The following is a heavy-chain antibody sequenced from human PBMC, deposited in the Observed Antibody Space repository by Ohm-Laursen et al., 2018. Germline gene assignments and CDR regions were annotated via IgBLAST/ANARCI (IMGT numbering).Heavy chain of an antibody. V-gene: IGHV3-23*01. Sequence: GSLRLSCAASGFTFSSYAMSWVRQAPGKGLECVSSISDSGVDTHYADSVRGRFTISRDNSKNTLYLQMNSLRAEDTAVYYCAKDHSPTYSGSYFDSWGPGTLVTVSS. D-gene: IGHD1-26*01. CDR1: GFTFSSYA. J-gene: IGHJ4*02. CDR3: AKDHSPTYSGSYFDS. CDR2: ISDSGVDT.